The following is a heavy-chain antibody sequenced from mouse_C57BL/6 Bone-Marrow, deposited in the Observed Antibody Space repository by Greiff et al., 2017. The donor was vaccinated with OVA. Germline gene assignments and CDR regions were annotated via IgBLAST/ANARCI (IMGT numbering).Heavy chain of an antibody. V-gene: IGHV1-61*01. CDR3: ARFQSPDY. J-gene: IGHJ2*01. Sequence: QLQQPGAELVRPGSSVKLSCKASGYTFTSYWMDWVKQRPGQGLEWIGNIYPSDSETHYNQKFKDKATLTVDKSSSTAYMQLSSLTSEDSAVYYCARFQSPDYWGQGTTLTVSS. CDR1: GYTFTSYW. CDR2: IYPSDSET.